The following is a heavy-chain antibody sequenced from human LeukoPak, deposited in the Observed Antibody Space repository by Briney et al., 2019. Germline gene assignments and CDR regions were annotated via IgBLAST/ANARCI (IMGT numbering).Heavy chain of an antibody. V-gene: IGHV4-34*01. CDR2: ISHSGST. J-gene: IGHJ5*02. D-gene: IGHD3-22*01. CDR3: ARAGRSDYYDSSGYYSNWFDP. CDR1: GGSFSGYY. Sequence: SETLSLTCAVYGGSFSGYYWSWIRQPPGKGLEWIGEISHSGSTNYNPSLKSRVTISVDTSKNQFSLKLSSVTAADTAVYYCARAGRSDYYDSSGYYSNWFDPWGQGTLVTVSS.